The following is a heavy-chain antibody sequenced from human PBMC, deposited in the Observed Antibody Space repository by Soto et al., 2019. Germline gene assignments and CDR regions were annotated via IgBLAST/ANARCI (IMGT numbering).Heavy chain of an antibody. V-gene: IGHV3-74*01. CDR1: GFTFSSYW. CDR3: ARDPGMGRYYYGSGSPFDY. D-gene: IGHD3-10*01. Sequence: EVQLVESGGGLVQPGGSLRLSCAASGFTFSSYWMHWVRQAPGKGLVWVSRINSDGSSTSYAESVKGRFTISRDNAKNTLYLQMNSLRAEDTAVYYCARDPGMGRYYYGSGSPFDYWGQGTLVTVSS. CDR2: INSDGSST. J-gene: IGHJ4*02.